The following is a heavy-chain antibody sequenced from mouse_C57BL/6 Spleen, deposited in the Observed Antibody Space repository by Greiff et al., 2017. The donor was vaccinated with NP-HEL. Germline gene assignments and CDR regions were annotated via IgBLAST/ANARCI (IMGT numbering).Heavy chain of an antibody. V-gene: IGHV2-5*01. CDR3: AKEDDGYFSFDY. CDR1: GFSLTSYG. J-gene: IGHJ2*01. Sequence: VKLQESGPGLVQPSQSLSITCTVSGFSLTSYGVHWVRQSPGKGLEWLGVICRGGSTDYNAAFMTRLSIIKDNSKSQVFFKMNSLQADDTAIYYCAKEDDGYFSFDYWGQGTTLTVSS. CDR2: ICRGGST. D-gene: IGHD2-3*01.